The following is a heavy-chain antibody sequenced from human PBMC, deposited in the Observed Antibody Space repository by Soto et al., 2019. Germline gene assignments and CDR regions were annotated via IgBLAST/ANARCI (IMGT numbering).Heavy chain of an antibody. Sequence: ASVKVSCKASGYTFTSYAMHWVRQAPGQRLEWMGWINAGNGNTKYSQKFQGRVTITRDTSASTAYMELSSLRSEDTAVYYCARVVSHYYDSSGYGYWGQGTLVTVSS. CDR1: GYTFTSYA. CDR2: INAGNGNT. V-gene: IGHV1-3*01. CDR3: ARVVSHYYDSSGYGY. D-gene: IGHD3-22*01. J-gene: IGHJ4*02.